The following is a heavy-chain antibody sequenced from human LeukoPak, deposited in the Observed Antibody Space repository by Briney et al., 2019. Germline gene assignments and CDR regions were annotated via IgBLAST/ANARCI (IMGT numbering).Heavy chain of an antibody. Sequence: GGSLRLSCAASGFTFSNAWMSWVRQAPGKGLEWVGRIKSKTDGGTTDYAAPVKGRFTISRDDSKNTLYLRMNSLKTEDTAVYYCTTGITWILRWEYYFDYWGQGTLVTVSS. CDR1: GFTFSNAW. J-gene: IGHJ4*02. CDR2: IKSKTDGGTT. V-gene: IGHV3-15*01. CDR3: TTGITWILRWEYYFDY. D-gene: IGHD5-18*01.